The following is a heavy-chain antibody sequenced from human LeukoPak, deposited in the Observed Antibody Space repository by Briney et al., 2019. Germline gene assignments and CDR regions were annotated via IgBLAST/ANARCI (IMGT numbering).Heavy chain of an antibody. CDR3: ARHVAVAGNDAFDI. CDR2: IYYSGST. J-gene: IGHJ3*02. CDR1: GGSISSSGYY. Sequence: PSETLSLTCTVSGGSISSSGYYWGWIRQPPGKGLEWIGSIYYSGSTYYNPSLKSRVTISVDTSKNQFSLKLSSVTAADTAVYYCARHVAVAGNDAFDIWGQGTMVTVSS. D-gene: IGHD6-19*01. V-gene: IGHV4-39*01.